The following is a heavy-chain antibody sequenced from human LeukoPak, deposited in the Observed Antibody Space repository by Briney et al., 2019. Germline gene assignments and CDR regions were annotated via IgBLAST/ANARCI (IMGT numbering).Heavy chain of an antibody. CDR1: GGAISSYY. CDR3: ARGPQESYYYYMDV. J-gene: IGHJ6*03. V-gene: IGHV4-59*01. CDR2: IYYSGST. Sequence: SETLSLTCTVSGGAISSYYWSWIRQPPGKGLEWIGYIYYSGSTNYNPSLKSRVTISVDTSKNQFSLKLSSVTAADTAVYYCARGPQESYYYYMDVWGKGTTVTVSS.